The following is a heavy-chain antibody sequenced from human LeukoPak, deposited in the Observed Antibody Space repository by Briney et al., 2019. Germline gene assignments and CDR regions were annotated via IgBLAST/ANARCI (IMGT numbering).Heavy chain of an antibody. V-gene: IGHV3-7*01. D-gene: IGHD6-19*01. J-gene: IGHJ5*02. CDR2: IKQDGTEK. Sequence: GGSLRLSCAASGFTFSSYWMSWVRQAPGKGLEWVASIKQDGTEKYYLDSLEGRFTISRDNAKNSVHLQINRLRAEDTAVYYCARRGTIAVPVFWFDPWGQGTLVIVSS. CDR1: GFTFSSYW. CDR3: ARRGTIAVPVFWFDP.